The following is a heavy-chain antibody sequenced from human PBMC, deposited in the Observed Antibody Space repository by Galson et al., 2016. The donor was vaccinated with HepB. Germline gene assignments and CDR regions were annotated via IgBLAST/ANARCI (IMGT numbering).Heavy chain of an antibody. J-gene: IGHJ6*02. V-gene: IGHV4-59*01. CDR1: NASISSYY. CDR3: ARLKGLLLPQYYYYYGMDV. D-gene: IGHD2/OR15-2a*01. Sequence: LSLTCIVSNASISSYYWRWARPPPGKGLEWIGYIYYSGSTNYNSSLKSRVTISIDTSKNQFSLNLSSVTAADTAVYYCARLKGLLLPQYYYYYGMDVWGQGSTVTVSS. CDR2: IYYSGST.